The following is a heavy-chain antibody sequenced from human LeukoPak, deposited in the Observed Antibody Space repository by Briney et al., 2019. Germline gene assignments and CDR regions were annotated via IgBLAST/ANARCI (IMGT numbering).Heavy chain of an antibody. Sequence: GGSLRLSCTVSGFIFSNFEMNWVRQAPGKGLQWLAYINSGATSEYYADSVKGRFTISRDNAKNSLFLQMNSLRVQDTAIYYCARVICTGGSCFQNDYWGQGTLVTVSS. J-gene: IGHJ4*02. CDR2: INSGATSE. CDR3: ARVICTGGSCFQNDY. V-gene: IGHV3-48*03. D-gene: IGHD2-15*01. CDR1: GFIFSNFE.